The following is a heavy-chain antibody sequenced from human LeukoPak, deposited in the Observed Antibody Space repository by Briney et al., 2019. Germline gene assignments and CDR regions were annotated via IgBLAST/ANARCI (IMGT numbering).Heavy chain of an antibody. CDR3: ASVPGDFDY. V-gene: IGHV4-59*11. D-gene: IGHD2-2*01. Sequence: SETLSLTCTVSGGSISSHYWSWIRQPPGKGLEWIGYIYYSGSTNYNPSLKSRVTISVDTSKNQFSLKLSSVTAADTAVYYCASVPGDFDYWGQGTLVTVSS. J-gene: IGHJ4*02. CDR1: GGSISSHY. CDR2: IYYSGST.